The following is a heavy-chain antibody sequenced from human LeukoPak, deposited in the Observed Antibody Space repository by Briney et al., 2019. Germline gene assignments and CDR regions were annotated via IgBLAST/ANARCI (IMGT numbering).Heavy chain of an antibody. CDR3: ARAWSYSTGWYNY. J-gene: IGHJ4*02. CDR1: GFSFSTYW. CDR2: IKQDGSEK. D-gene: IGHD6-19*01. Sequence: GGSLRLSCAASGFSFSTYWMSWVRQAPGKGLEWVANIKQDGSEKYYVDSVKGRFTISRDNAKNSLYLQMNSLRVEDTAVYYCARAWSYSTGWYNYWDQGTLVTVSS. V-gene: IGHV3-7*04.